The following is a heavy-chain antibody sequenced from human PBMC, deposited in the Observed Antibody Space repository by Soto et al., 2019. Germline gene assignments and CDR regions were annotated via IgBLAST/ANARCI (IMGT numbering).Heavy chain of an antibody. J-gene: IGHJ3*02. D-gene: IGHD2-15*01. V-gene: IGHV3-66*01. CDR1: GFTFSSNY. CDR3: ARDRVKGCSGGSCYSVYDAFDI. Sequence: GGSLRICCAACGFTFSSNYMSWVRQEPGKGLEWVSVIYSGGSTYYADSVKGRFTISRDNSKNTLYLQMNSLRAEDTAMYYCARDRVKGCSGGSCYSVYDAFDIWGQGTIVTVSS. CDR2: IYSGGST.